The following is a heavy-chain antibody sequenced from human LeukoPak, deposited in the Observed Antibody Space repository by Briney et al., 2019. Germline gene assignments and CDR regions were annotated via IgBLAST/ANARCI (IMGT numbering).Heavy chain of an antibody. CDR2: IYYSGST. J-gene: IGHJ4*02. CDR3: ARRINDFWSGQYGYYFDY. V-gene: IGHV4-39*01. CDR1: GDSIISSIYY. D-gene: IGHD3-3*01. Sequence: ASETLSLTCSVSGDSIISSIYYWGWIRQPPGKGLEWIGSIYYSGSTYYNSSLKSRVTISVDTSKNQFSLKLSSVTAADTAVYYCARRINDFWSGQYGYYFDYWGQGTLVTVSS.